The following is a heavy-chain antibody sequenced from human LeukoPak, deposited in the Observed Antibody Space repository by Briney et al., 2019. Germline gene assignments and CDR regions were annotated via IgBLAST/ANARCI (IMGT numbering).Heavy chain of an antibody. V-gene: IGHV4-31*03. J-gene: IGHJ4*02. CDR1: GGPISSGGYY. CDR2: IYYSGST. CDR3: ARTYYDSSGYLFDY. Sequence: PSETLSLTCTVSGGPISSGGYYWSWIRQHPGKGLEWIGYIYYSGSTYYNPSLKSRVTISVDTSKNQFSLKLSSVTAADTAVYYCARTYYDSSGYLFDYWGQGTLVTVSS. D-gene: IGHD3-22*01.